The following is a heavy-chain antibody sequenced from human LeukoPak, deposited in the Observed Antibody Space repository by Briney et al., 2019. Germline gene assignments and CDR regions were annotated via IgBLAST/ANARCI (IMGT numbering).Heavy chain of an antibody. CDR2: IHYSGST. Sequence: KASETLSLTCTVSGGSISRYYWSWIRQPPGKGLEWIVYIHYSGSTNYNPSLKSRVTISVDTSKNQFSLKLSSVTAADTAVYYCARHGTSGTNLNWFDPWGQGTLVTVSS. J-gene: IGHJ5*02. CDR1: GGSISRYY. D-gene: IGHD1-1*01. V-gene: IGHV4-59*01. CDR3: ARHGTSGTNLNWFDP.